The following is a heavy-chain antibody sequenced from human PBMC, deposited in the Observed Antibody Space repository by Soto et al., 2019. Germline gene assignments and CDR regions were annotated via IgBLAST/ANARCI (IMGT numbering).Heavy chain of an antibody. V-gene: IGHV4-39*02. J-gene: IGHJ4*02. Sequence: SETLSLTCTVSGGSINSNNYYWAWIRQPPGKGLAWIASIYYDGSTYYDTSLKSRVTISRDTSKNQFSLRLTSMTAADTAVYYCAKVVIAATRHSDFDSWGQGTLVTVSS. D-gene: IGHD2-15*01. CDR2: IYYDGST. CDR1: GGSINSNNYY. CDR3: AKVVIAATRHSDFDS.